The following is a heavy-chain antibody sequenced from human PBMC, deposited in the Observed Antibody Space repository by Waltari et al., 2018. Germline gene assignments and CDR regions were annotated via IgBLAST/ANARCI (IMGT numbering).Heavy chain of an antibody. J-gene: IGHJ4*02. Sequence: QVQLQESGPGLVKPSETLSLTCAVSGYSISSGYYWGWLRQPPGKGLEWIGSIYHSGSTYYNPSLKSRVTISVDTSKNQFSLKLSSVTAADTAVYYCARLMITFGGVIVSFDYWGQGTLVTVSS. D-gene: IGHD3-16*02. V-gene: IGHV4-38-2*01. CDR2: IYHSGST. CDR3: ARLMITFGGVIVSFDY. CDR1: GYSISSGYY.